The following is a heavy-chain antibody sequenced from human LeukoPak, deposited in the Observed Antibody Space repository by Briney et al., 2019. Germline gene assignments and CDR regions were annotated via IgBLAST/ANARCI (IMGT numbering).Heavy chain of an antibody. Sequence: ASVKVSCKAAGGTFSSYAISWVRQAPGQGLEWMGWISAYNGNTNYAQKLQGRVTMTTDTSTSTAYMELRSLRSDDTAVYYCARDLGGWLLPDWGQGTLVTVSS. CDR2: ISAYNGNT. CDR3: ARDLGGWLLPD. CDR1: GGTFSSYA. D-gene: IGHD3-22*01. V-gene: IGHV1-18*01. J-gene: IGHJ4*02.